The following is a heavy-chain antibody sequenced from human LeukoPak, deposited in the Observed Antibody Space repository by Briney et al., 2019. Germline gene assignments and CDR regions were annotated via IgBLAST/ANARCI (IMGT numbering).Heavy chain of an antibody. CDR3: ARGGGYGRNWFDP. Sequence: PSETLSLTCIVSGGSISSYHWSWIRQPAGKRLEWIGHTYTSGSSNYNPSLKSRVTMSVDTSNNQFSLKLNSVTAADTAVYCCARGGGYGRNWFDPWGQGTLVIVSS. CDR1: GGSISSYH. CDR2: TYTSGSS. J-gene: IGHJ5*02. V-gene: IGHV4-4*07. D-gene: IGHD2-15*01.